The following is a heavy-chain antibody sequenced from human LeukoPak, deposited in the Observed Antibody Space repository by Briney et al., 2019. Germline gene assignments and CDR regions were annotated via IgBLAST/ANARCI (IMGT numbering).Heavy chain of an antibody. Sequence: GGSLRLSCAASGFTFSSYGMNWVRQAPGKGLEWVSAIRGSGGGTYSADSVKGRFTVSRDNSKNTLSLQMNSLRAEDTAVYYCAKSISGWYNFDYWGQGTLVTVSS. J-gene: IGHJ4*02. CDR3: AKSISGWYNFDY. CDR2: IRGSGGGT. D-gene: IGHD6-19*01. CDR1: GFTFSSYG. V-gene: IGHV3-23*01.